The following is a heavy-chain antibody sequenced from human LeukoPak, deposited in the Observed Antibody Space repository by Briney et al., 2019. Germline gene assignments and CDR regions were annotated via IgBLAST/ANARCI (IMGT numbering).Heavy chain of an antibody. CDR2: ISSSGSTI. J-gene: IGHJ3*02. D-gene: IGHD3-10*01. CDR3: ARVGLGASLDAFDI. V-gene: IGHV3-48*03. CDR1: GFTFSSYE. Sequence: PGGSLRLSCAASGFTFSSYEMNWVRQAPGKGLEWVSYISSSGSTIYYADSVKGRFTISRDNAKNSLYLKINSLRAEDTAVYYCARVGLGASLDAFDIWGQGTMVTVSS.